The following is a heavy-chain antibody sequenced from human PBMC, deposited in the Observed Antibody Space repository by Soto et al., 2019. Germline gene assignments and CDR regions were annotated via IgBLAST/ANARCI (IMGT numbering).Heavy chain of an antibody. CDR3: ARPITGWYPWFDA. D-gene: IGHD6-19*01. CDR2: IYDRGST. J-gene: IGHJ5*02. Sequence: SEALSLTSTLSGGSISRSGYYWGCIRQPPGKGLEWIGSIYDRGSTYNTPNLKSRVTISVDTSKNQFSLKLSSVTAADTAVYYCARPITGWYPWFDAWGQGTVVTV. CDR1: GGSISRSGYY. V-gene: IGHV4-39*01.